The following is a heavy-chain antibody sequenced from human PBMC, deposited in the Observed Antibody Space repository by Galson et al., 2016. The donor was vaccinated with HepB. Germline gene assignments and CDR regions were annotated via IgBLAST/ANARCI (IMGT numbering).Heavy chain of an antibody. J-gene: IGHJ3*02. V-gene: IGHV3-33*01. CDR2: IWYDETNK. Sequence: SLRLSCAVSGFTFKVYGMHWVRQAPGKGLQWVATIWYDETNKYYTDSVKGRFTISRDDSKNTVYLQMNSLRVEDTAVYYCARDDNDDRNAFDIWGQGTMVTVSS. CDR1: GFTFKVYG. D-gene: IGHD1-1*01. CDR3: ARDDNDDRNAFDI.